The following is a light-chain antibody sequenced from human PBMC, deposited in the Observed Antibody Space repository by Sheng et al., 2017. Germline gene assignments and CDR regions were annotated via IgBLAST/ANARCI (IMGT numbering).Light chain of an antibody. CDR1: NIGRKS. Sequence: SYVLTQPPSVSVAPGKTAKITCGGNNIGRKSVHWYQQKPGQAPILVVYDDSDRPSGIPERFAGSNSGNTATLTISRVEAGDEVDYYCQVWDSSSDSYVVFGGGTKLTVL. CDR3: QVWDSSSDSYVV. V-gene: IGLV3-21*03. CDR2: DDS. J-gene: IGLJ2*01.